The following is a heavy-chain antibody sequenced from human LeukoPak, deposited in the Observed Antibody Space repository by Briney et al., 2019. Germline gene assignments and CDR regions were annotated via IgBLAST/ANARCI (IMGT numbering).Heavy chain of an antibody. CDR3: ARALRIYYYFDY. D-gene: IGHD1-26*01. CDR2: ISYDGSNK. Sequence: GGSLRLSCAASGFTFSSYVMHWVRQAPGKGLEWVAFISYDGSNKYYADSVRGRFTISRDNSKNTLYLQMNSLRGEDTAVYYCARALRIYYYFDYWGQGTLVTVSS. CDR1: GFTFSSYV. V-gene: IGHV3-30*04. J-gene: IGHJ4*02.